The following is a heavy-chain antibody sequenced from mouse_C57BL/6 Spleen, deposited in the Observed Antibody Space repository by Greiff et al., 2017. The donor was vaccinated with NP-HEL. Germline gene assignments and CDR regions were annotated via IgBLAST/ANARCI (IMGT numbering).Heavy chain of an antibody. CDR3: ARGDDTYYFDY. CDR2: IYPGSGNT. Sequence: VQLVESGPELVKPGASVKISCKASGYSFTSYYIHWVKQRPGQGLEWIGWIYPGSGNTKYNEKFKGKATLTADTSSSTAYMQLSSLTSEDSAVYYCARGDDTYYFDYWGQGTTLTVSS. V-gene: IGHV1-66*01. CDR1: GYSFTSYY. D-gene: IGHD5-1-1*01. J-gene: IGHJ2*01.